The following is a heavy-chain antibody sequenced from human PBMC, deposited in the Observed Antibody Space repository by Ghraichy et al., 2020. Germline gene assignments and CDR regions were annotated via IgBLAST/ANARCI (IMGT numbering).Heavy chain of an antibody. Sequence: GGSLRLSCVASGFTFSSDWMHWVRRAPGKGLVWVSRIKSDGSITNYADSVKGRFTISRDNAKNTLYLQMNGLRAEDTALYFCTRDIWFLGVFDIWGQGTMVTVSS. D-gene: IGHD3-3*01. CDR2: IKSDGSIT. V-gene: IGHV3-74*01. J-gene: IGHJ3*02. CDR3: TRDIWFLGVFDI. CDR1: GFTFSSDW.